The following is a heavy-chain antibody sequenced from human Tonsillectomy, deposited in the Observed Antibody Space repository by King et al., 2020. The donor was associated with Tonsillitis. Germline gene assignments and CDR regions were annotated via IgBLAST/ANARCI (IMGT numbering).Heavy chain of an antibody. V-gene: IGHV5-51*01. J-gene: IGHJ5*02. CDR3: ARHRRNTAARSWFDP. CDR1: GYSFTSYC. CDR2: IHPGDSDT. D-gene: IGHD6-6*01. Sequence: QLVQSGAEVKKPGESLKISCKGSGYSFTSYCIGWVRQMPGKGLEWMGIIHPGDSDTRYSPSFQGQVTIAADKSISTAYLQWSSLKASDTAMYYCARHRRNTAARSWFDPWGQGTLVTVSS.